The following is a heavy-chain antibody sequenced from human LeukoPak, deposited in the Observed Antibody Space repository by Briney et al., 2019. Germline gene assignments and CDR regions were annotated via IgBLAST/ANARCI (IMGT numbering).Heavy chain of an antibody. Sequence: PGGSLRLSCAASGFTFSSYAMSWVRQAPGMGLEWISYISSRSDTIYYTDSVKGRFTISRDNAKNSLYLQMNSLRAEDTAVYYCARDSYDILTGYRFDSWGQGTLVTVSS. J-gene: IGHJ4*02. CDR1: GFTFSSYA. CDR3: ARDSYDILTGYRFDS. D-gene: IGHD3-9*01. CDR2: ISSRSDTI. V-gene: IGHV3-48*04.